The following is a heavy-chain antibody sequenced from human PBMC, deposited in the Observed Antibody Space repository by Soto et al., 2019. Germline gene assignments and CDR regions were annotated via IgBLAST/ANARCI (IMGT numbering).Heavy chain of an antibody. Sequence: PGGSLRLSCAASGFTFSTYAISWVRQAPGKGMEWVSALSAGGGSTYYADSVKGRFIISRDNSINMLYLQMNSLRTEDTAVYYCAHPRGYGVFDAYDFWGLGAMVTVSS. V-gene: IGHV3-23*01. CDR2: LSAGGGST. D-gene: IGHD1-1*01. J-gene: IGHJ3*01. CDR3: AHPRGYGVFDAYDF. CDR1: GFTFSTYA.